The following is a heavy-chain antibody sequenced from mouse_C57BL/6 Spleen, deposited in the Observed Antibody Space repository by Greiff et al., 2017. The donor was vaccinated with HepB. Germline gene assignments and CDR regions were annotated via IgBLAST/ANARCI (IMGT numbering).Heavy chain of an antibody. Sequence: VKLVESGAELARPGASVKLSCKASGYTFTSYGISWVKQRTGQGLEWIGEIYPRSGNTYYNEKFKGKATLTADKSSSTAYMELRSLTSEDSAVYFCERWYDEYYYAMDYWGQGTSVTVSS. CDR1: GYTFTSYG. CDR2: IYPRSGNT. CDR3: ERWYDEYYYAMDY. J-gene: IGHJ4*01. D-gene: IGHD1-1*02. V-gene: IGHV1-81*01.